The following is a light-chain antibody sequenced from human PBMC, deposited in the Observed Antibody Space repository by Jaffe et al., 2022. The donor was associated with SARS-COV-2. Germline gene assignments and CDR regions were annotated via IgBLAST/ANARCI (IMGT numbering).Light chain of an antibody. Sequence: QSALSQPASVSGSPGQTITISCTGTYRDIGTYDYVSWYQQQPGRAPRLIIFDVTNRPSGISSRFSGSKSGITASLTISILQADDEGLYFCSSYTGSATVFGGGTKVSVL. CDR1: YRDIGTYDY. CDR2: DVT. CDR3: SSYTGSATV. V-gene: IGLV2-14*03. J-gene: IGLJ2*01.